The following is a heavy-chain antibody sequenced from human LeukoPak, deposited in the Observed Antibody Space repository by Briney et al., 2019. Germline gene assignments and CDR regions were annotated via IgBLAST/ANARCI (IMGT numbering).Heavy chain of an antibody. V-gene: IGHV1-69*05. CDR3: AREAAADANWFDP. CDR1: GGTFSSYA. D-gene: IGHD6-13*01. CDR2: IIPIFGTA. J-gene: IGHJ5*02. Sequence: SVKVSCXASGGTFSSYAISWVRQAPGQGLEWMGRIIPIFGTANYAQKFQGRVTITTDESTSTAYMELSSLRSEDTAVYYCAREAAADANWFDPWGQGTLVTVSS.